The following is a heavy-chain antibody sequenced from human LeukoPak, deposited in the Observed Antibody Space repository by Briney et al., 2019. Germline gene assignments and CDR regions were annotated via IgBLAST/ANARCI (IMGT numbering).Heavy chain of an antibody. CDR2: FIPIFGTA. CDR3: ARAETLLWFGDV. Sequence: SVKVSCKASGGTFSSYAISWVRQAPGQGLEWMGGFIPIFGTANYAQKFQGRVTITADESTSTAYMELSSLRSEDTAVYYCARAETLLWFGDVWGKGTTVTVSS. D-gene: IGHD3-10*01. CDR1: GGTFSSYA. J-gene: IGHJ6*04. V-gene: IGHV1-69*01.